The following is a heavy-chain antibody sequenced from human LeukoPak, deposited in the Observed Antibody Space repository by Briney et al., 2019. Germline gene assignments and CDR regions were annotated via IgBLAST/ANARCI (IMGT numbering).Heavy chain of an antibody. Sequence: PGGSLRLSCAASGFTFDDYAMHWVRQAPGKGLEWVSGISWNSGSIGCADSVKGRFTISRDNAKNSLYLQMNSLRAEDTALYYCAKSGSGSYYSGSFDYWGQGTLVTVSS. V-gene: IGHV3-9*01. CDR2: ISWNSGSI. D-gene: IGHD3-10*01. CDR1: GFTFDDYA. J-gene: IGHJ4*02. CDR3: AKSGSGSYYSGSFDY.